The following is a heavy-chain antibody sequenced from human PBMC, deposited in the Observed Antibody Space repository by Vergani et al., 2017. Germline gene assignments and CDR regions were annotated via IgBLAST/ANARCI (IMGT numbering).Heavy chain of an antibody. J-gene: IGHJ3*02. CDR3: AGSIAALDAFDI. D-gene: IGHD6-6*01. CDR1: GGTFSSYT. Sequence: QVQLVQSGAEVKKPGSSVKVSCKASGGTFSSYTISWVRQAPGQGLEWMGRINPNSGGTNYAQKFQGRVTMTRDTSISTAYMELSRLRSDDTAVYYCAGSIAALDAFDIWGQGTMVTVSS. CDR2: INPNSGGT. V-gene: IGHV1-2*02.